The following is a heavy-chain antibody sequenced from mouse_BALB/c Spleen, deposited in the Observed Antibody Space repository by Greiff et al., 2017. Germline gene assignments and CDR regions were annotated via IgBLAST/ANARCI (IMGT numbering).Heavy chain of an antibody. CDR2: IWTGGGT. Sequence: VKLMESGPGLVAPSQSLSITCTVSGFSLTSYDISWIRQPPGKGLEWLGVIWTGGGTNYNSAFMSRLSISKDNSKSQVFLKMNSLQTDDTAIYYCVTTVVARAMDYWGQGTSVTVSS. D-gene: IGHD1-1*01. V-gene: IGHV2-9-2*01. CDR3: VTTVVARAMDY. J-gene: IGHJ4*01. CDR1: GFSLTSYD.